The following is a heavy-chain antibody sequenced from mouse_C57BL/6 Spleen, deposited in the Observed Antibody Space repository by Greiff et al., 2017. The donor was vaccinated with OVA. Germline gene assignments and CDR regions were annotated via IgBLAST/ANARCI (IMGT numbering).Heavy chain of an antibody. CDR1: GYTFTSYW. D-gene: IGHD1-1*01. CDR2: IDPSDSYT. CDR3: ARGGSSSAWFAD. J-gene: IGHJ3*01. V-gene: IGHV1-59*01. Sequence: QVQLQQPGAELVRPGTSVKLSCKASGYTFTSYWMHWVKQRPGQGLEWIGVIDPSDSYTNYNQKFKGKATLTVDTSSSTAYMQLSSLTSEDSAVYYCARGGSSSAWFADWGQGTLVTVSA.